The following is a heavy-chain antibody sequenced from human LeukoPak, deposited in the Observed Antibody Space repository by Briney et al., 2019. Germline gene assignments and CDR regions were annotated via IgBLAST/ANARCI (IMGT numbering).Heavy chain of an antibody. J-gene: IGHJ4*02. D-gene: IGHD1-26*01. Sequence: GASLRLSCAASGFTLINYAMSWVRQAPGKGLEWVSAVSDSGSNTYYADSVKGRFTISRDNSKNRLYLQMNSLRAEDTAVYYCASPKGGRYHEGFDYWGQGTLVTVSS. CDR3: ASPKGGRYHEGFDY. CDR2: VSDSGSNT. V-gene: IGHV3-23*01. CDR1: GFTLINYA.